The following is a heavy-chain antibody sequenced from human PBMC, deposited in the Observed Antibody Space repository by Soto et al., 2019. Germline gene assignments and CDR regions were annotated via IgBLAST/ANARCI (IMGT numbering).Heavy chain of an antibody. V-gene: IGHV4-34*01. D-gene: IGHD3-16*01. CDR3: VRIRYQLPSSVLWLDP. Sequence: SESLSLTCSVYGGFLSESYCSLFRHPPLKWLEWIGEINHVGGTNYNPSLKSRVTMSVDTSQNQFSLRLISVTAADTAMYFCVRIRYQLPSSVLWLDPWGQGTPVTVSS. J-gene: IGHJ5*02. CDR2: INHVGGT. CDR1: GGFLSESY.